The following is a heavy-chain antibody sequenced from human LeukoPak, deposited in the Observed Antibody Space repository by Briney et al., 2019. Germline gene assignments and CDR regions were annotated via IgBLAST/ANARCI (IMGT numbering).Heavy chain of an antibody. D-gene: IGHD6-13*01. CDR3: ARGIAAAGLYYFDY. CDR1: GGSISSSNW. Sequence: PSETLSLTCAVSGGSISSSNWWSWVRQPPGKGLEWIGEIYHSGSTNYNPSLKSRVTISVDTSKNQFSLKLSSVTAADTAVYYCARGIAAAGLYYFDYWGQGTLVTVSS. CDR2: IYHSGST. V-gene: IGHV4-4*02. J-gene: IGHJ4*02.